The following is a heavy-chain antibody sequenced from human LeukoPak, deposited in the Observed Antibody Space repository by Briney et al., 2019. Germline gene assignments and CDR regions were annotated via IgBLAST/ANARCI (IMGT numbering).Heavy chain of an antibody. D-gene: IGHD3-9*01. CDR3: AKESIVPGSGYYDILTGYYMGPDNWFDP. J-gene: IGHJ5*02. CDR1: GFTFSSYA. CDR2: ISGSGGST. V-gene: IGHV3-23*01. Sequence: PGGSLRLSCAASGFTFSSYAMSWVRQAPGKGLEWVSAISGSGGSTYYADSVKGRFTISRDNSKNTLYLQMNSLRAEDTAVYYCAKESIVPGSGYYDILTGYYMGPDNWFDPWGQGTLVTVSS.